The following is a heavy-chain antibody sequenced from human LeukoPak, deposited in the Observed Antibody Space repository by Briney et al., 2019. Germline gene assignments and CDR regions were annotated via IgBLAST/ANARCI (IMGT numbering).Heavy chain of an antibody. V-gene: IGHV1-69*06. Sequence: SVKVSCKASGGTFSSYAISWVRQAPGQGLEWMGGIIPIFGTANYAQKFQGRVTITADKSASTAYMELSSLRSEDMAVYYCARAATWIPYFDFWGQGTLVTVSS. J-gene: IGHJ4*02. D-gene: IGHD5-18*01. CDR3: ARAATWIPYFDF. CDR1: GGTFSSYA. CDR2: IIPIFGTA.